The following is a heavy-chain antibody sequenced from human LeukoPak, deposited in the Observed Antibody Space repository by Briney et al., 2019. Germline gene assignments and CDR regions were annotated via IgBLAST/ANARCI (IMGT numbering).Heavy chain of an antibody. V-gene: IGHV6-1*01. Sequence: SQTLSLTCAISGDSVSSNSAAWSWIRQSPSRGLEWLGRTYYRSKWYNDYAVSVKSRITINPDTSKNQFSLKLSSVTAADTAVYYCARLPLRSHFDYWGQGTLVTVSS. CDR1: GDSVSSNSAA. J-gene: IGHJ4*02. CDR2: TYYRSKWYN. CDR3: ARLPLRSHFDY.